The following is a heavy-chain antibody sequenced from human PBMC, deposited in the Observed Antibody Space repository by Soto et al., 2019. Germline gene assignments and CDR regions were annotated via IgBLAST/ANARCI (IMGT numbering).Heavy chain of an antibody. D-gene: IGHD1-20*01. CDR3: ARVIGLNWNYLSYFDY. J-gene: IGHJ4*02. CDR1: EFIFSNYV. CDR2: ISNTGGNT. V-gene: IGHV3-23*01. Sequence: EVQLLESGGGLVQPGGSLRLSCAASEFIFSNYVMSWVRQAPGKGLEWVSSISNTGGNTFYAGSVKGHFTISRDNSKNTLYLQMNSLRAEDTATYYCARVIGLNWNYLSYFDYRGQGTLVTVSS.